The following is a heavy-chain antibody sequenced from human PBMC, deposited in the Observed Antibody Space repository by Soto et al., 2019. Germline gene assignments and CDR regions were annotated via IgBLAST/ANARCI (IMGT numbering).Heavy chain of an antibody. Sequence: PSETLSLTCTVSGGSISSGDYSWSWVRQSPGKGLEWIGHIYNSGITYYNPSLKSRVVISIDTSRNQFSLRLNSLTAADRAVYFCARGVTVFGLVSRFWFDPWGQEPWSPSPQ. V-gene: IGHV4-30-4*01. CDR3: ARGVTVFGLVSRFWFDP. CDR1: GGSISSGDYS. J-gene: IGHJ5*02. CDR2: IYNSGIT. D-gene: IGHD3-3*01.